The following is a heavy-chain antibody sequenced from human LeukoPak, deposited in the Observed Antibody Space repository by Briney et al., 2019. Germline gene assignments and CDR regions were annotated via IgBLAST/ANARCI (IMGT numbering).Heavy chain of an antibody. D-gene: IGHD2-21*02. V-gene: IGHV3-23*01. CDR2: ISGSGDST. Sequence: PGGSLRLSCTASGFTFSTYGMSWVRQAPGKGLEWVSAISGSGDSTYHADSVKGRFTISRDNSKNTLYLQMNSLRAEDTAVYYCAKDAGSDGTFDYWGQGTLVTVSS. CDR1: GFTFSTYG. J-gene: IGHJ4*02. CDR3: AKDAGSDGTFDY.